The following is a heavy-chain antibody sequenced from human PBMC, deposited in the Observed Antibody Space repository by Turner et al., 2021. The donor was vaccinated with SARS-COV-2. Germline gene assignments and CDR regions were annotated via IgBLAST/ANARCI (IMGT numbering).Heavy chain of an antibody. CDR3: AGAENSSGWDY. CDR2: INPNSGGK. D-gene: IGHD6-19*01. V-gene: IGHV1-2*02. J-gene: IGHJ4*02. CDR1: GYTFTGYY. Sequence: QVQLVQSGAEVKRPGASVKVSCKASGYTFTGYYRQWVRQAPGQGGEWRGWINPNSGGKNYEQKFQGRVTMTRDTTISTVYMELSRRRSDDTAVYYWAGAENSSGWDYWGQGTLVTVSS.